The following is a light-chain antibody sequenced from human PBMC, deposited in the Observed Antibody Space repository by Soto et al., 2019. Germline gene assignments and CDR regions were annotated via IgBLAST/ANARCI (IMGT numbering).Light chain of an antibody. V-gene: IGKV3-20*01. CDR1: QSLSSNY. CDR3: QQYGSSPPYT. CDR2: AAS. Sequence: EIVLKQSPGTLSLSPGERATLSCRASQSLSSNYLAWYQQKPGQAPRLLIYAASSRATGIPDRFSGSGSGTDFTLTISRLEPEDFAVYYCQQYGSSPPYTFGQGTKLEIK. J-gene: IGKJ2*01.